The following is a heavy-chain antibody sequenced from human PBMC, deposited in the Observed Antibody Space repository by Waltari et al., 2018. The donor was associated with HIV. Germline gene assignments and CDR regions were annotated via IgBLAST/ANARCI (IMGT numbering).Heavy chain of an antibody. CDR2: MNPNRGNT. V-gene: IGHV1-8*01. J-gene: IGHJ3*01. Sequence: QAQLVQSGAEVKKPGASVKVSCKASGYTFTSHDINWVRQATGQGLEWMGLMNPNRGNTGYAQMFQGRVTMTRNTSINTAYMELSSLKSEDTAVYYCARLLRGFSYGGAFDLWGQGTVVIVSS. CDR1: GYTFTSHD. D-gene: IGHD5-18*01. CDR3: ARLLRGFSYGGAFDL.